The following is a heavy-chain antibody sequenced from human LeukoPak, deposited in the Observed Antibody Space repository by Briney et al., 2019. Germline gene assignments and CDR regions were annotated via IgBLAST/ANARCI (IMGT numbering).Heavy chain of an antibody. Sequence: SETLSLTCTVSGGPISSSSYYWGWIRQPPGKGLEWIGSISYSGSTYYTPSLKSRVTIFVDTSKNQVSLQLTSVTATDTAVYYCARPGGNSYAPTPDYSFDYWGQGTLVTVSS. D-gene: IGHD5-18*01. CDR2: ISYSGST. CDR3: ARPGGNSYAPTPDYSFDY. J-gene: IGHJ4*02. V-gene: IGHV4-39*01. CDR1: GGPISSSSYY.